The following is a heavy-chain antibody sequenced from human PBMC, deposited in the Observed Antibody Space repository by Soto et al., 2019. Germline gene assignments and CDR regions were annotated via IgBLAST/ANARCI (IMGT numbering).Heavy chain of an antibody. D-gene: IGHD3-10*01. CDR1: GGSISSGGYS. J-gene: IGHJ3*02. CDR3: ARDPGGGVDAFDI. V-gene: IGHV4-30-2*01. CDR2: IYHSGST. Sequence: QLQLQESGSGLVKPSQTLSLTCAVSGGSISSGGYSWSWIRQPPGKGLEWIGYIYHSGSTYYNPSLKSRITISVDRSKNQFSLKVGSVTAADTAGYYCARDPGGGVDAFDIWGQGTMVTVSS.